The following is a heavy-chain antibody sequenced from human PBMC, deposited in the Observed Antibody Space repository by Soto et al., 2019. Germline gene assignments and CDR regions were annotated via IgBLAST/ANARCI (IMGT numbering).Heavy chain of an antibody. CDR2: IIPIFGTA. CDR3: ARGVYGYNFEHSNSFDP. V-gene: IGHV1-69*13. Sequence: SVKVSCKASGGTFSSYAISWVRQAPGQGLEWMGGIIPIFGTANYAQKFQGRVTITADESTSTAYMELSSLRSEDTAVYYCARGVYGYNFEHSNSFDPWGQRTLVTVSS. CDR1: GGTFSSYA. D-gene: IGHD5-12*01. J-gene: IGHJ5*02.